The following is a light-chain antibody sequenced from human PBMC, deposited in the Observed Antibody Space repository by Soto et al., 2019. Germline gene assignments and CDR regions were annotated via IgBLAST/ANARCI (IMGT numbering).Light chain of an antibody. CDR3: QQYRDWPRT. V-gene: IGKV3-15*01. CDR1: HNIRDK. Sequence: EIVLTHSPATLSVSPGERVTLSCRASHNIRDKLAWYQQKPGQAPRLLIYAASPRVTGVPARFSGSGSGTEFTLTISSLQSGDFAVYYCQQYRDWPRTFGGGTKV. J-gene: IGKJ4*01. CDR2: AAS.